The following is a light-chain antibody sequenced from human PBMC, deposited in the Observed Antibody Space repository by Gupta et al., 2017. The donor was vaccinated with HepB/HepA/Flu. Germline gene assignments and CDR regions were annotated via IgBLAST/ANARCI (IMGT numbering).Light chain of an antibody. CDR1: QSVLYSSNNKNY. Sequence: DIVMTQSPDSLAVSLGERATINCKSSQSVLYSSNNKNYLAWYQQKPGQPPKLLIYWASTRESGVPDRFSGSGSGTDFTLTISSLQAEDVAVYYFQQYHSPPYTFGQGTKLEIK. CDR2: WAS. CDR3: QQYHSPPYT. J-gene: IGKJ2*01. V-gene: IGKV4-1*01.